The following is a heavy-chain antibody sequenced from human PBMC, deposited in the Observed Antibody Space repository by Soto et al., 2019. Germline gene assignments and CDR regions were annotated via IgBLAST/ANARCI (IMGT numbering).Heavy chain of an antibody. CDR1: GFTFSSYG. J-gene: IGHJ6*02. V-gene: IGHV3-33*01. D-gene: IGHD6-19*01. CDR2: IWYDGSNK. CDR3: ARVKQWLERYYYYYGMDV. Sequence: QVQLVESGGGVVQPGRSLRLSCAASGFTFSSYGMHWVRQAPGKGLEWVAVIWYDGSNKYYADSVKGRFTISRDNSKNTLYLQMNSLRAEDTAVYYCARVKQWLERYYYYYGMDVWGQGTTVTVSS.